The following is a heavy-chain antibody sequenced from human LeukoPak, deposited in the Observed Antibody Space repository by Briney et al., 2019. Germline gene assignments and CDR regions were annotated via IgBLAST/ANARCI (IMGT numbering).Heavy chain of an antibody. CDR3: AELGITMIGGV. J-gene: IGHJ6*04. CDR2: IGTAGET. V-gene: IGHV3-13*01. Sequence: GRSLRLSCAVSGFTFDDYAMHWVRQSTGNGLEWVSGIGTAGETFYLGSVKGRFTISRENGKNSLYLQMNSLRAEDTAVYYCAELGITMIGGVWGKGTTLTISS. D-gene: IGHD3-10*02. CDR1: GFTFDDYA.